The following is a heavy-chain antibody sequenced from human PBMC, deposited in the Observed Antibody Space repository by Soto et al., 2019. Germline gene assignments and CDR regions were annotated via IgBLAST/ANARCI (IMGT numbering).Heavy chain of an antibody. CDR1: GFTFSSYG. CDR2: ISYDGSNK. V-gene: IGHV3-30*03. J-gene: IGHJ5*02. D-gene: IGHD1-26*01. Sequence: PGGSLRLSCAASGFTFSSYGMHWVRQAPGKGLEWVAVISYDGSNKYYADSVKGRFTISRDNSKNTLYLQMNSLRAEDTAVYYCTRGLFSGSSYSGSWYYFDPWGQGTMVTVSS. CDR3: TRGLFSGSSYSGSWYYFDP.